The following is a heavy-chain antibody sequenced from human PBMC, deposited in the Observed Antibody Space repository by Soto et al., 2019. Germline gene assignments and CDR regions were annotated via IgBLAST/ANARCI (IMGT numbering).Heavy chain of an antibody. CDR3: ARGTMAAPGKDY. V-gene: IGHV3-7*01. J-gene: IGHJ4*02. CDR2: MNQDGGEK. D-gene: IGHD6-13*01. Sequence: GGSLRLSCVASGFTFSSYWMSWVRQAPGKGLEWVANMNQDGGEKKFLDSVKGRFTISRDNAKNSLYLQMDSLRDEDTAVYYCARGTMAAPGKDYWGQGTLVTVSS. CDR1: GFTFSSYW.